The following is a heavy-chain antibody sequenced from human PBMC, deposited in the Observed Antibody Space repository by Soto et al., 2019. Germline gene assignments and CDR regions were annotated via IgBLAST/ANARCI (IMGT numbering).Heavy chain of an antibody. CDR1: GGSVRSGTYY. J-gene: IGHJ5*02. CDR2: SYHSGGT. D-gene: IGHD3-22*01. Sequence: QVQLQESGPGLVKPSETLSLTCTVSGGSVRSGTYYWSWIRQPPGKGLEWIGNSYHSGGTNYNPSLKSRVTLSVDTSKNHFSLILNFVSAADTAGYYCARVSFYYEISGHGVGWFDPWGLGTPVTVSS. CDR3: ARVSFYYEISGHGVGWFDP. V-gene: IGHV4-61*03.